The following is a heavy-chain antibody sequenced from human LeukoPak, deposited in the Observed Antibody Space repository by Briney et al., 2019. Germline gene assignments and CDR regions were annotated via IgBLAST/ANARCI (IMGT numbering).Heavy chain of an antibody. V-gene: IGHV3-21*01. CDR3: ARVITAFDM. D-gene: IGHD3-10*01. CDR2: ISSSSYYI. Sequence: GGSLRLSCAASGFIFSAYSMNWVRQAPGKGLEWVSSISSSSYYIYYADSVKGRFTIPRDNAKNSLSLQMNSLRAEDTAVYYCARVITAFDMWGQGTMVTVSS. CDR1: GFIFSAYS. J-gene: IGHJ3*02.